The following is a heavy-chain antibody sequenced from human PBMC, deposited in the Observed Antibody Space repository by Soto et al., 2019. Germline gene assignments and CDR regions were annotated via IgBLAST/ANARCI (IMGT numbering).Heavy chain of an antibody. CDR2: ISGSGSDT. D-gene: IGHD4-17*01. J-gene: IGHJ3*01. V-gene: IGHV3-23*01. CDR1: GFTFSTYA. Sequence: GGSLRLSCAASGFTFSTYAMSWVRQAPGKGLEWVSAISGSGSDTYHAESVKGRFTISRDNSISMLYLQMNSLRTDDTAVYYCAHPRGYGVFDAYDFWGQGAMVTVSS. CDR3: AHPRGYGVFDAYDF.